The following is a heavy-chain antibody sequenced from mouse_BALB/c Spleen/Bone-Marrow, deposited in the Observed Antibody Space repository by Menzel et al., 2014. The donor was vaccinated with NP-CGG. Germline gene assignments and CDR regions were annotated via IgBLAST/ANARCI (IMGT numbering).Heavy chain of an antibody. CDR2: IWGDGTT. Sequence: QVQLQQSGPGLVAPSQSLSITCTVSGFSLTGYGVNWVRQPPGKGLEWLGMIWGDGTTDYNSALKSRLSINKDNSKSXVFLKMNSLQTDDTARYYCAREKYGNYYAMDYWGQGTSVTVSS. J-gene: IGHJ4*01. V-gene: IGHV2-6-7*01. CDR3: AREKYGNYYAMDY. CDR1: GFSLTGYG. D-gene: IGHD2-10*02.